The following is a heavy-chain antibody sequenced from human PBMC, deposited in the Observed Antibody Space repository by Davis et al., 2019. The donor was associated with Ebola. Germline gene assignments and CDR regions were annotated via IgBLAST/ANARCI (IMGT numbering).Heavy chain of an antibody. CDR3: AKTGAYTSPLAHFDS. Sequence: ASVKVSCKASGYTFTDYYMHWVRQAPGQGLEWMGWINPNTGGTNYAQNLQGRVTMTRDTSISTAYMELSRLRSDDTAVYYCAKTGAYTSPLAHFDSWGQGTLVTVSS. J-gene: IGHJ4*02. CDR1: GYTFTDYY. CDR2: INPNTGGT. V-gene: IGHV1-2*02. D-gene: IGHD6-19*01.